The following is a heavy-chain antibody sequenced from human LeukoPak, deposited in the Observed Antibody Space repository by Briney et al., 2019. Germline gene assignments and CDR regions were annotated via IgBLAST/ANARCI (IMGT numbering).Heavy chain of an antibody. CDR2: IYSSGST. CDR3: ARASYGSGPKGPDY. Sequence: SETLSLTRTVSGGSISSYYWSWIRQPPGKGLEWIGFIYSSGSTRYNPSLKSRVSISVDTSNQFSLKVTSLTPADTAVYYCARASYGSGPKGPDYWGQGTLVTVSS. J-gene: IGHJ4*02. V-gene: IGHV4-59*01. D-gene: IGHD3-10*01. CDR1: GGSISSYY.